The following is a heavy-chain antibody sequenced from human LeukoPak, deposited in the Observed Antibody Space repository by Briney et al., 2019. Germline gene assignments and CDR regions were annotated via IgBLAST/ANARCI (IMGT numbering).Heavy chain of an antibody. CDR1: GGSISSGDYY. CDR2: IYGSGYT. CDR3: ARETSLAGFASGLGFNY. D-gene: IGHD6-19*01. V-gene: IGHV4-61*03. J-gene: IGHJ4*02. Sequence: KSSETLSLTCTVSGGSISSGDYYWSWIRQPPGKGLEWIGNIYGSGYTNYNPSLKSRVTMSIDTSKNHFSLKLTSVTAADTATYYCARETSLAGFASGLGFNYWGQGILVSVSS.